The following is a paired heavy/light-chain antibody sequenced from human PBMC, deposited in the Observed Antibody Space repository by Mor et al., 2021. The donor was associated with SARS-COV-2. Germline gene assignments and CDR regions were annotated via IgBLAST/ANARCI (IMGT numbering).Heavy chain of an antibody. CDR2: ISASGVST. Sequence: EVHLLESGGGLVQPGGSLRLSCGASEFIFSNYAMTWVRQAPGKGLEWVSHISASGVSTNYADSVKGRFTISRDNSKNMLHLQMNSLRAEDTAVYYCAKDLGIQGGGATLDDWGQGTLVTVSS. J-gene: IGHJ4*02. CDR1: EFIFSNYA. V-gene: IGHV3-23*01. D-gene: IGHD1-26*01. CDR3: AKDLGIQGGGATLDD.
Light chain of an antibody. CDR1: SSDVGGYNY. J-gene: IGLJ2*01. V-gene: IGLV2-11*01. CDR2: DVT. CDR3: CSYAVTYTLV. Sequence: QSALTQPRSVSGSPGQSVTISCTGTSSDVGGYNYVSWFQQHPGKAPKLMIYDVTKRPSGVPDRFSGSKSGNTASLTISGLQAEDEADYYCCSYAVTYTLVFGGGTKLTVL.